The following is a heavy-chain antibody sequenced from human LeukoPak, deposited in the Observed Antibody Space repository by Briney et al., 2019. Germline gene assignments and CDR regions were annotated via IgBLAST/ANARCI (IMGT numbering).Heavy chain of an antibody. D-gene: IGHD2-21*02. Sequence: ASVKVSCKASGYTFTSYYMHWVRQAPGQRPEWMGWINTGHGDTKYSQEFQGRVTITADKSTSTAYMELSSLRSEDTAVYYCARELVTAIGFNWFDPWGQGTLVTVSS. J-gene: IGHJ5*02. CDR3: ARELVTAIGFNWFDP. CDR1: GYTFTSYY. CDR2: INTGHGDT. V-gene: IGHV1-3*03.